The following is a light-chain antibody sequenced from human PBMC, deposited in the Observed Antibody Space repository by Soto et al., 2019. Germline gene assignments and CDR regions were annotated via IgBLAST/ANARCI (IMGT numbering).Light chain of an antibody. CDR3: QKYNSAPLT. CDR1: QSISSW. Sequence: DIQMTQSPSTLSASVGYRFTITCRASQSISSWLAWYQQKPGKAPKFLIYKASTLESGVPSRFSGSGSGTDFTLTISSLQPEDVAAYYCQKYNSAPLTFGGGTKVDIK. CDR2: KAS. J-gene: IGKJ4*01. V-gene: IGKV1-5*03.